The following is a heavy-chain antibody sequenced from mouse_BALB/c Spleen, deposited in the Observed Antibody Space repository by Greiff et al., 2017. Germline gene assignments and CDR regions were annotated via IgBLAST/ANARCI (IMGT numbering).Heavy chain of an antibody. CDR3: SYGYDERWYFDV. J-gene: IGHJ1*01. V-gene: IGHV1S53*02. D-gene: IGHD2-2*01. Sequence: VQLQQSDAELVKPGASVKISCKASGYTFTDHAIHWVKQKPEQGLEWIGYISPGNGDIKYNEKFKGKATLTADKSSSTAYMQLNSLTSEDSAVYFCSYGYDERWYFDVWGAGTTVTVSS. CDR1: GYTFTDHA. CDR2: ISPGNGDI.